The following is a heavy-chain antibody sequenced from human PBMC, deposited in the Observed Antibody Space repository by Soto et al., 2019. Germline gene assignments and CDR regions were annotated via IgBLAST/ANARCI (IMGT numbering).Heavy chain of an antibody. V-gene: IGHV3-49*04. Sequence: EVQLVESGGGLVQPGGSLDYYMRRVRQAPGKGLEWVGFIRNKGNGGTTEEITSVKGRFTIPRDDAKRITYLQMNSLQIEDTAVYYCTLHIVVVTSVHNYFNHWGQGTLVTVSS. J-gene: IGHJ4*02. CDR1: YY. D-gene: IGHD2-21*02. CDR3: TLHIVVVTSVHNYFNH. CDR2: IRNKGNGGTT.